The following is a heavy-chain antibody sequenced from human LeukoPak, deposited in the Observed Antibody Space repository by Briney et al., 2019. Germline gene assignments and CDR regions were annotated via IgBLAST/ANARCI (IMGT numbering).Heavy chain of an antibody. V-gene: IGHV4-59*08. CDR3: ARREMAFDY. Sequence: SETLSLTCAVYGGSFSGYYWSWIRQPPGKGLEWIGYIYYSGSTNYNPSLKSRVTISVDTSKNQFSLKLSSVTAADTAVYYWARREMAFDYGGQGTLVTVSS. CDR1: GGSFSGYY. J-gene: IGHJ4*02. CDR2: IYYSGST. D-gene: IGHD5-24*01.